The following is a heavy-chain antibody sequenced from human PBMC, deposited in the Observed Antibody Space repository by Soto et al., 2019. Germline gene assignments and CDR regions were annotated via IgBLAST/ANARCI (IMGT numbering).Heavy chain of an antibody. CDR3: ARASRGVNNLSGMDV. CDR1: GGTFSSYA. V-gene: IGHV1-69*13. CDR2: IIPIFGTA. J-gene: IGHJ6*02. Sequence: ASVKVSCKASGGTFSSYAISWVRQAPGQGLEWMGGIIPIFGTANYAQKFQGRVTITADESTSTAYMELSSLRSEDTAVYYCARASRGVNNLSGMDVWGQGTTVTVSS.